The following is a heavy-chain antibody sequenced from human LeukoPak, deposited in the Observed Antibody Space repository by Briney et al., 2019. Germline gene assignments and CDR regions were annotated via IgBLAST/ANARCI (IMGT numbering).Heavy chain of an antibody. CDR1: GYNFIRYW. Sequence: GESLQISCQASGYNFIRYWIGWVRQKPGQGLEWIGIIYPADSDTKYSPSFQGHVTISVDESISTTYLQWTSLNTSDTAMYFCARRIVAHWYLDLWGRGTLVTVSS. CDR2: IYPADSDT. J-gene: IGHJ2*01. D-gene: IGHD5-12*01. CDR3: ARRIVAHWYLDL. V-gene: IGHV5-51*01.